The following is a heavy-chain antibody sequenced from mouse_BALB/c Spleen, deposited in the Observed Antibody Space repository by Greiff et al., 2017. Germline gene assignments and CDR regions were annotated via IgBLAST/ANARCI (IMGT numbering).Heavy chain of an antibody. CDR2: INSNGGST. J-gene: IGHJ3*01. D-gene: IGHD2-2*01. CDR3: ARHESGYYGYDEAWFAY. Sequence: EVKVEESGGGLVKLGGSLKLSCAASGFTFSSYYMSWVRQTPEKRLELVAAINSNGGSTYYPDTVKGRFTISRDNAKNTLYLQMSSLKSEDTALYYGARHESGYYGYDEAWFAYWGQGTLVTVSA. CDR1: GFTFSSYY. V-gene: IGHV5-6-2*01.